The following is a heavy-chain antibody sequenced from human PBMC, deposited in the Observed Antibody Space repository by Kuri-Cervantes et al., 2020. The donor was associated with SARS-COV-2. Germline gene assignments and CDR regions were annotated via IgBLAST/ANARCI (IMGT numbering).Heavy chain of an antibody. V-gene: IGHV3-20*04. Sequence: GESLKISCAASGFTFDDYGMSWVRQAPGKGLEWVSGINWNGGSTGYADSVKGRFTISRDNAKNSLYLQMNSLRAEDTALYYCAKARKGDLRPTVFDYWGQGTLVTVSS. J-gene: IGHJ4*02. CDR1: GFTFDDYG. CDR2: INWNGGST. D-gene: IGHD3-3*01. CDR3: AKARKGDLRPTVFDY.